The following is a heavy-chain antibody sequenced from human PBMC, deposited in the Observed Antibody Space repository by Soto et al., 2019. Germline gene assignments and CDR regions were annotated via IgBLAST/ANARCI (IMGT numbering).Heavy chain of an antibody. CDR1: GFTFSSYA. V-gene: IGHV3-30-3*01. CDR2: ISYDGSNK. CDR3: ARGSGYHDY. J-gene: IGHJ4*02. Sequence: GGSLRLSCAASGFTFSSYAMHWVRQAPGKGLEWVAVISYDGSNKYYADSVKGRFTISRDNSKNTLYLQMNSLRAEDTAVYYCARGSGYHDYWGQGTLVTVSS. D-gene: IGHD5-12*01.